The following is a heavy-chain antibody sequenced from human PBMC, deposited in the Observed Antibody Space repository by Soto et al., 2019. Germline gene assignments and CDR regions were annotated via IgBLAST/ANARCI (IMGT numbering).Heavy chain of an antibody. CDR1: GYTFTSYD. V-gene: IGHV1-8*01. CDR3: ARGDYYGSGSYSSGMDV. J-gene: IGHJ6*02. Sequence: GASVKVSCKASGYTFTSYDINWVRQATGQGLEWMGWMNPNSGNTGYAQKFQGRVTMTRNTSISTAYMELSSLRSEDTAVYYCARGDYYGSGSYSSGMDVWGQGTTVTVSS. D-gene: IGHD3-10*01. CDR2: MNPNSGNT.